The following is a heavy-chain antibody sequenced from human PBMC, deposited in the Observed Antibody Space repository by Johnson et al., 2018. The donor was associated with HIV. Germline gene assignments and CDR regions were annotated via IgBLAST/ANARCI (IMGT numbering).Heavy chain of an antibody. CDR1: GFTFNYYW. Sequence: QVQLVESGGGLVQPGKSLRLSCEASGFTFNYYWMTWVRQAPGKGLEWVAVISYDGSNKYYADSVKGRFTISRDNSKNTLYLQMNSLRAEDTAVYYCAKVSWEARLGDPFDIWGQGTMVTVSS. J-gene: IGHJ3*02. V-gene: IGHV3-30*18. D-gene: IGHD1-26*01. CDR2: ISYDGSNK. CDR3: AKVSWEARLGDPFDI.